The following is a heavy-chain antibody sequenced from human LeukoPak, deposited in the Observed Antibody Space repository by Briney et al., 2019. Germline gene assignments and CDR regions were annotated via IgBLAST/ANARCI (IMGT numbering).Heavy chain of an antibody. CDR3: ARDLTRYYDSSGYYL. CDR2: IYSGGST. V-gene: IGHV3-53*01. Sequence: GGSLRLSCAASGFTVSSSYMSWVRQAPGKGLEWVSVIYSGGSTYYADSVKGRFTISRDNSKNTLYLQMNSLRAEDTAVYYYARDLTRYYDSSGYYLWGQGTLVTVSS. CDR1: GFTVSSSY. D-gene: IGHD3-22*01. J-gene: IGHJ4*02.